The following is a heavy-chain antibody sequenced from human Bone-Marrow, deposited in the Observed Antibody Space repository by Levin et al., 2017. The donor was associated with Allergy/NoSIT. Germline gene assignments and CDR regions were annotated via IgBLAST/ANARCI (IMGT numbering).Heavy chain of an antibody. D-gene: IGHD3-10*01. CDR1: GGSMTTSHW. Sequence: SETLSLTCVVTGGSMTTSHWWAWVRQSPDKVLEWIGSIYHSGPVNYNPSLKSRVTMSVDTSTKSFSLKMTSVTAADTAMYYCARSTFRAFDIWGRGTVVLVSS. CDR3: ARSTFRAFDI. J-gene: IGHJ3*02. CDR2: IYHSGPV. V-gene: IGHV4/OR15-8*01.